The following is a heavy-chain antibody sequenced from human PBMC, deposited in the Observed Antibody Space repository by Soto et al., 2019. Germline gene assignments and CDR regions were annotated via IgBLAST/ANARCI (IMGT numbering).Heavy chain of an antibody. CDR2: INPSGGST. V-gene: IGHV1-46*01. Sequence: ASVKVSCKASGYTFTSYYMHWVRQAPGQGLEWMGIINPSGGSTSYAQKFQGRVTMTRDTSTSTVYTELSSLRSEDPAVYYCARDGAYWGGDCYLGYYFDYWGQGTLVTVSS. D-gene: IGHD2-21*02. CDR3: ARDGAYWGGDCYLGYYFDY. CDR1: GYTFTSYY. J-gene: IGHJ4*02.